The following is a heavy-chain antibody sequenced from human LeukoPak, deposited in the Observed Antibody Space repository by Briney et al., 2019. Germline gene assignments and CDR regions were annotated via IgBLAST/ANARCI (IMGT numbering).Heavy chain of an antibody. J-gene: IGHJ4*02. CDR1: GYTFTSYY. Sequence: ASVKVSCKASGYTFTSYYMHWVRQAPGQGLEWMGIINPSGGSTSYAQKFQGRVTMTRDTSIATAYMDLSRLISDDTAVYYCARDREGLAYFDFWGQGTLVTVSS. CDR2: INPSGGST. V-gene: IGHV1-46*01. D-gene: IGHD3/OR15-3a*01. CDR3: ARDREGLAYFDF.